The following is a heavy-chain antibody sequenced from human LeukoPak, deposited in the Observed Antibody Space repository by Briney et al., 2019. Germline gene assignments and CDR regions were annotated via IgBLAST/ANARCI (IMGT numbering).Heavy chain of an antibody. CDR3: ARGLSVLMVYAISY. D-gene: IGHD2-8*01. J-gene: IGHJ4*02. Sequence: PGGSLRLSCAASGFTFSSYSMTWVRQAPGQGLEWVSSISSSSSYISYSDPVKGRFTISRDNAKNSLYLQMNSLRAEDTAVYYCARGLSVLMVYAISYWGQGTLVTVSS. CDR2: ISSSSSYI. V-gene: IGHV3-21*01. CDR1: GFTFSSYS.